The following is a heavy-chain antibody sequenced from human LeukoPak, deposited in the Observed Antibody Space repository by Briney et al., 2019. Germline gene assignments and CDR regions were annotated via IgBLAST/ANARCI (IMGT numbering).Heavy chain of an antibody. Sequence: GGSLRLSCAASGFTFSSHWMSWVRQAPGKGLEWVANIKQDGSEKYYVDSVKGRFTISRDNAKNSLYLQMNSLSAEDTAVYYCARAQRITMVRGVNYYGMDVWGKGTTVTVSS. V-gene: IGHV3-7*03. CDR3: ARAQRITMVRGVNYYGMDV. CDR1: GFTFSSHW. J-gene: IGHJ6*04. D-gene: IGHD3-10*01. CDR2: IKQDGSEK.